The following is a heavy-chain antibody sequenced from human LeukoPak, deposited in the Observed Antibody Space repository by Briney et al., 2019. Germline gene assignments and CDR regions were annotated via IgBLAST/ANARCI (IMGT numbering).Heavy chain of an antibody. Sequence: PGGSLRLSCAASGFTFSDNYMSWIRQAPGKGLEWVSYISSSGNTTYNADSVKGRFSITRDNAKNSLYLQMNSLRAEDTAVYYCARGIVWFGEGIGDYWGQGTLVTVSS. CDR3: ARGIVWFGEGIGDY. V-gene: IGHV3-11*04. D-gene: IGHD3-10*01. J-gene: IGHJ4*02. CDR1: GFTFSDNY. CDR2: ISSSGNTT.